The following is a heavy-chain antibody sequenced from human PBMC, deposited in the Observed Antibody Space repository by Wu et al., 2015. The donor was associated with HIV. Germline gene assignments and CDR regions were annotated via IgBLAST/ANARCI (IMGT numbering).Heavy chain of an antibody. CDR3: AIETRYCSGGSCYSAGRVNAFDI. D-gene: IGHD2-15*01. Sequence: QVQLVQSGAEVKKPGSSVKVSCKASGGTFSSYAISWVRQAPGQGLEWMGGIIPIFGTANYAQKFQGRVTITTDESTSTAYMELSSLRSEDTAVYYCAIETRYCSGGSCYSAGRVNAFDIWGQGTMVTVSS. V-gene: IGHV1-69*05. J-gene: IGHJ3*02. CDR1: GGTFSSYA. CDR2: IIPIFGTA.